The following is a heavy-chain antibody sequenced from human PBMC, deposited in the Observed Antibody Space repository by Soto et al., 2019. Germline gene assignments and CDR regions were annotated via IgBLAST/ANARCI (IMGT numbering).Heavy chain of an antibody. CDR2: IYYSWST. CDR1: GGSISSGGYY. J-gene: IGHJ2*01. D-gene: IGHD5-18*01. V-gene: IGHV4-31*03. Sequence: QVQLQESGPGLVKPSQTLSLTCTVSGGSISSGGYYCSWIRQHPGKGLEWIGYIYYSWSTYYNRSGKSRVTISVDTSKNQCYLKLSSVTAADTAVYYCARADSPPFSSGYASWYFDLWGRGTLVTVSS. CDR3: ARADSPPFSSGYASWYFDL.